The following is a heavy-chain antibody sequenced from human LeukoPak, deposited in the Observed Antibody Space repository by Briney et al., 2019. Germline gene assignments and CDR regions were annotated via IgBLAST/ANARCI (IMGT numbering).Heavy chain of an antibody. V-gene: IGHV3-13*04. Sequence: GGSLRLSCAASGFTFSSYDMHWVRQATGKGLEWVSAIGTADDTYYPGSVKGRFTISRDNSKNTLFLQMTSLRAEDTAVYYCVKDQLPGSGSYYGVGGSWGQGTLVTASS. CDR1: GFTFSSYD. CDR2: IGTADDT. CDR3: VKDQLPGSGSYYGVGGS. D-gene: IGHD3-10*01. J-gene: IGHJ5*02.